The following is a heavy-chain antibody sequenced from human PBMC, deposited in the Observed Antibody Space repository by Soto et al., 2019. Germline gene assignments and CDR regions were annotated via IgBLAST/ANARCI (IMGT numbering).Heavy chain of an antibody. CDR2: IKSKTDGGTT. CDR1: GFTFSNAW. Sequence: EVQLLESGGGLVQPGGSLRLSCAASGFTFSNAWMSWVRQAPGKGLEWVGRIKSKTDGGTTDYAAPVKGRFTISRDDSKNTLYLQMNSLKTEDTAVYYCTTDRVHYYDSSGYKDFDYWGQGTLVTVSS. J-gene: IGHJ4*02. V-gene: IGHV3-15*01. D-gene: IGHD3-22*01. CDR3: TTDRVHYYDSSGYKDFDY.